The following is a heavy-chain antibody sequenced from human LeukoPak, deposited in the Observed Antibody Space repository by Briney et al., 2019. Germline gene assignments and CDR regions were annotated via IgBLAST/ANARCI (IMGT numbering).Heavy chain of an antibody. Sequence: PSQTLSLTCAVSGGSISSGCYSWSWLRQPPGKGLEWIGYIYYSGSTHYNPSLKSRVTISVDTSKNQISLKLSSVTAADTAVYYCARNYYGSGDVDYWGQGTLVTVSS. D-gene: IGHD3-10*01. V-gene: IGHV4-30-4*07. CDR3: ARNYYGSGDVDY. J-gene: IGHJ4*02. CDR2: IYYSGST. CDR1: GGSISSGCYS.